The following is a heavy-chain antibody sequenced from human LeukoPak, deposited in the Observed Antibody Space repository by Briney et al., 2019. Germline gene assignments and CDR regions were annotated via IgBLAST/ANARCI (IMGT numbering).Heavy chain of an antibody. V-gene: IGHV3-23*01. CDR1: GFTFSSYA. Sequence: GGSLRLSCADSGFTFSSYAMSWVRQAPGKGLEWVSAISGSGGSTYYADSVKGRFTISRDNSKNTLYLQMNSLRAEDTAVYYCARDSDYGGSFDIWGQGTMVTISS. CDR3: ARDSDYGGSFDI. CDR2: ISGSGGST. J-gene: IGHJ3*02. D-gene: IGHD4-23*01.